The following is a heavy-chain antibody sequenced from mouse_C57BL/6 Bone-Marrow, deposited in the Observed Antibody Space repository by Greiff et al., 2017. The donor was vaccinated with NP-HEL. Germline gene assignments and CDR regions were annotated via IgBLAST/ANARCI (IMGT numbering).Heavy chain of an antibody. Sequence: VQLKESGPGLVKPSQSLSLTCSVTGYSITSGYYWNWIRQFPGNKLEWMGYISYDGSNNYNPSLKNRISITRDTSKNQFFLKLNSVTTEDTATYYCAGVNGYFDGWGTGTTVTVSS. J-gene: IGHJ1*03. V-gene: IGHV3-6*01. CDR1: GYSITSGYY. CDR2: ISYDGSN. CDR3: AGVNGYFDG.